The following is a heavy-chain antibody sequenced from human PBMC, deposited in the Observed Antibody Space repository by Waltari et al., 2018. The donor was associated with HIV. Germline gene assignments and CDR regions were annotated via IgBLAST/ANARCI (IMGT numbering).Heavy chain of an antibody. CDR2: ASPNKCGT. J-gene: IGHJ4*02. D-gene: IGHD1-1*01. Sequence: QVQLVQSGPDVRKPGASVMVSCKTSGYTFSGYYIHWVRQAPGQGLEGMGWASPNKCGTNYAQKFKDRVTMTRDTSITSAYMEVSSLKSDDTAVYYCARASWNDDGYYFDFWGQGSLVTVSS. V-gene: IGHV1-2*02. CDR1: GYTFSGYY. CDR3: ARASWNDDGYYFDF.